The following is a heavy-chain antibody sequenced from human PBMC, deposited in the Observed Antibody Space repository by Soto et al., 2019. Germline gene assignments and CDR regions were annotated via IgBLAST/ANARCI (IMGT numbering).Heavy chain of an antibody. J-gene: IGHJ4*02. CDR1: GGSFSGYY. V-gene: IGHV4-34*01. CDR3: ARSWIWAAAAYFDY. CDR2: INHSGST. D-gene: IGHD6-13*01. Sequence: SETLSLTCAVYGGSFSGYYWSWIRQPPGKGLEWIGEINHSGSTNYNPSLKSRVTISVGTSKNQFSLKLSSVTAADTAVYYCARSWIWAAAAYFDYWGQGNPDT.